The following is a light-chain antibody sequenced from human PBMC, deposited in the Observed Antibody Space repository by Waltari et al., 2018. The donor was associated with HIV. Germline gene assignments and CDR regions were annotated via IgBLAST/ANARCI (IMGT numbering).Light chain of an antibody. CDR3: CSHAGNFIFA. CDR2: AVT. Sequence: QSALTQPHSVSGSPGQSLTISCTGTSTYVDTFVTWYQQHPGKAPKVIIYAVTKRPSGVPDRVSVSNSGNTAFLTISGLQAEDEAEYHCCSHAGNFIFAFGTGTKVSVL. J-gene: IGLJ1*01. V-gene: IGLV2-11*01. CDR1: STYVDTF.